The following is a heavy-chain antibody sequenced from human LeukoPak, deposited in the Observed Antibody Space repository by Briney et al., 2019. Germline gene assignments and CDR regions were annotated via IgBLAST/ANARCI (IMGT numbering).Heavy chain of an antibody. CDR3: ARHGTVTGAFDI. D-gene: IGHD4-17*01. CDR1: GGSISSSSYY. J-gene: IGHJ3*02. Sequence: SETLSLTCTFSGGSISSSSYYWGWIRQPPGKGLEWIGSIYYSGSTYYNPSLKSRVTISVDTSKNQFSLKLSSVTAADTAVYYCARHGTVTGAFDIWGQGTMVTVSS. V-gene: IGHV4-39*01. CDR2: IYYSGST.